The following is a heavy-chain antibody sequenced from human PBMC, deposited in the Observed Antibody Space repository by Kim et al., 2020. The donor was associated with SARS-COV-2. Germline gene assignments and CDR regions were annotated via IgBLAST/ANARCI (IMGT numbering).Heavy chain of an antibody. CDR1: GFTFSSYA. V-gene: IGHV3-30*03. D-gene: IGHD3-10*01. CDR3: ARRGTLKWVGKSDNFDY. J-gene: IGHJ4*02. CDR2: ITGSGGDE. Sequence: GGSLRLSCAASGFTFSSYAMHWVRQAPGKGLEWMSYITGSGGDEYPTDSVKGRFTISRDNAKNSLYLQMNSLKAEDTAMYFCARRGTLKWVGKSDNFDYWGQGTLVTVSS.